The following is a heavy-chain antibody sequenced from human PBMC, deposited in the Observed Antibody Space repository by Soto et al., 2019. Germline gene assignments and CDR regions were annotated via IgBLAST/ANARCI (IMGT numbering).Heavy chain of an antibody. J-gene: IGHJ3*02. D-gene: IGHD6-13*01. CDR2: TYYRSKWYN. V-gene: IGHV6-1*01. CDR1: GDSVSSNSAA. Sequence: TLSLTCAISGDSVSSNSAAWNWIRQSPLRGLEWLGRTYYRSKWYNDFAVPVKSRITINPDTSKNQFSLQLNSVTPEDTALYYCARTRGQLVTDAFDIWGQGTMVTVSS. CDR3: ARTRGQLVTDAFDI.